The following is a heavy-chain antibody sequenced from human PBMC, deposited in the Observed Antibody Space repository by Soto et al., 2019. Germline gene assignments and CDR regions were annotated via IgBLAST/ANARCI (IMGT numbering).Heavy chain of an antibody. D-gene: IGHD3-9*01. J-gene: IGHJ5*02. V-gene: IGHV1-8*01. CDR2: MNPNSGNT. Sequence: ASVKVSCKASGYTFTSYDVNWVRQATGQGLEWMGWMNPNSGNTGYAQKFQGRVTMTRNTSISTAYMELSSLRSEDMAVYYCARGSRGYEILSDYFENWFDPWGEGTVVTVSA. CDR1: GYTFTSYD. CDR3: ARGSRGYEILSDYFENWFDP.